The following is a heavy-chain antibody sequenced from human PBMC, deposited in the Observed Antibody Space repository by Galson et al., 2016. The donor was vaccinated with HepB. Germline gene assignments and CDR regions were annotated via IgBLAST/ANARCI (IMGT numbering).Heavy chain of an antibody. D-gene: IGHD3-10*01. CDR3: SRERPVGSYYGSGSYPNDY. Sequence: SLRLSCAASGFTFSDYCMSWIRQAPGKGLEWVGFIRSKSYGATTEYAASVRGRFTISRDDSKSIAYLQMNSLKTEDTAVYYCSRERPVGSYYGSGSYPNDYWGQGTLVTVSS. V-gene: IGHV3-49*03. CDR2: IRSKSYGATT. CDR1: GFTFSDYC. J-gene: IGHJ4*02.